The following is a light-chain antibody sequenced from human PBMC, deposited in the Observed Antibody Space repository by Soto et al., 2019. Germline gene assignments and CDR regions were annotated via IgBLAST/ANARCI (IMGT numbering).Light chain of an antibody. CDR1: QGISSY. Sequence: AIRMTQSPSSLSASTGDRVTITCRASQGISSYLAWYQQKPGKAPKLLIYAASTLQSGVPSRFSGSGSGTDFTLTISSLQAEDVAVYYCQQYYGSPYTFGQGTKVEIK. V-gene: IGKV1-8*01. J-gene: IGKJ2*01. CDR2: AAS. CDR3: QQYYGSPYT.